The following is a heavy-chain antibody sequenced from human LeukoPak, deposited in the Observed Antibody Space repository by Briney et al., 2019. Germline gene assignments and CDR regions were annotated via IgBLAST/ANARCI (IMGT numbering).Heavy chain of an antibody. CDR3: TRGVALSDHGIIDS. D-gene: IGHD6-19*01. CDR1: GYSVSSGFF. V-gene: IGHV4-38-2*01. J-gene: IGHJ4*02. CDR2: IYHNGNT. Sequence: SETLSLTCAVSGYSVSSGFFWGWIRQPPGKGLEWIATIYHNGNTYYNPSLKSRVTISVDTSKNQFSLKVRSVTAADTAVYYCTRGVALSDHGIIDSWGQGTLATVSS.